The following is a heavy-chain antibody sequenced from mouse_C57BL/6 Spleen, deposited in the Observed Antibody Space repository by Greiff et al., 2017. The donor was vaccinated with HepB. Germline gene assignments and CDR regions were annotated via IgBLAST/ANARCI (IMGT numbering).Heavy chain of an antibody. CDR3: ARPPIYYDFAWFAY. D-gene: IGHD2-4*01. V-gene: IGHV5-4*01. CDR1: GFTFSSYA. J-gene: IGHJ3*01. CDR2: ISDGGSYT. Sequence: DVQLQESGGGLVKPGGSLKLSCAASGFTFSSYAMSWVRQTPEKRLEWVATISDGGSYTYYPDNVKGRFTISRDNAKNNLYLQMSHLKSEDTAMYYCARPPIYYDFAWFAYWGQGTLVTVSA.